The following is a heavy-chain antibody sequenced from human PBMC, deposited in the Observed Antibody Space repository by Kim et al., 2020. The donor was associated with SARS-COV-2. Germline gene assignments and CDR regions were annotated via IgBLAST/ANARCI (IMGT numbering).Heavy chain of an antibody. J-gene: IGHJ6*03. CDR2: INHSGST. D-gene: IGHD4-4*01. Sequence: SETLSLTCAVYGGSFSGYYWSWIRQPPGKGLEWIGEINHSGSTNYNPSLKSRVTISVDTSKNQFSLKLSSVTAADTAVYYCARGRDYSNYVSRAYMAVWG. CDR3: ARGRDYSNYVSRAYMAV. CDR1: GGSFSGYY. V-gene: IGHV4-34*01.